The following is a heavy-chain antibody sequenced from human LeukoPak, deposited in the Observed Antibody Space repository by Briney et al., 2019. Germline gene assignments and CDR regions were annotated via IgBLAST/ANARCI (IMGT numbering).Heavy chain of an antibody. CDR2: ISGSGGST. CDR3: AKCYYDSSGYYPLFDY. Sequence: PGGSLRLSCAASGYTFSSYAMSWVRQAPGKGLEWVSAISGSGGSTYYADSVKGRFTISRDNSKNTLYLQMNSLRAEDTAVYYCAKCYYDSSGYYPLFDYWGQGTLVTVSS. J-gene: IGHJ4*02. V-gene: IGHV3-23*01. D-gene: IGHD3-22*01. CDR1: GYTFSSYA.